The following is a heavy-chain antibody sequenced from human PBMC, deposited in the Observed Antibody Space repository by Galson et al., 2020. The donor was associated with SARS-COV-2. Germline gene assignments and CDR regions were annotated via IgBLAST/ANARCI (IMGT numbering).Heavy chain of an antibody. J-gene: IGHJ4*02. CDR1: GFTFSSYW. Sequence: GESLKISCAASGFTFSSYWMSWVRQAPGQGLEWVANIKQDGSEKYYVDSVKGRFTISRDNAKNSLYLQMNSLRAEDTAVYYCARMSSSSWYWDYWGQGTLVTVSS. CDR2: IKQDGSEK. CDR3: ARMSSSSWYWDY. D-gene: IGHD6-13*01. V-gene: IGHV3-7*01.